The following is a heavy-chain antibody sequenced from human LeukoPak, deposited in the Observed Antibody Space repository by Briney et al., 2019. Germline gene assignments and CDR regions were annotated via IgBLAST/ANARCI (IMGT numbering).Heavy chain of an antibody. D-gene: IGHD3-22*01. Sequence: ASVKVSCKASGYTFTGYYMHWVRQAPGQGLEWMGWINPNSGGTNYAQKFQGRVTMTRDTSISTTYMELSRLRSDDTAVYCCARDQGLNYYDSSGYGWFDPWGQGTLATVSS. CDR3: ARDQGLNYYDSSGYGWFDP. J-gene: IGHJ5*02. V-gene: IGHV1-2*02. CDR1: GYTFTGYY. CDR2: INPNSGGT.